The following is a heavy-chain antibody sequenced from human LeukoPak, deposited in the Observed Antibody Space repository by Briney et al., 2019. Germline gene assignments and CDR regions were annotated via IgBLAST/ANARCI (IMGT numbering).Heavy chain of an antibody. CDR3: ARGFRAPVDDYYDSTYGMDV. D-gene: IGHD3-22*01. Sequence: PSETLSLTCTVSGGSISSSSYYWGWIRQPPGKGLEWIGSIYYSGSTYYNPSLKSRVTISVDTSKNQFSLKLSSVTAADTAVYYCARGFRAPVDDYYDSTYGMDVWGQGTTVTVSS. CDR2: IYYSGST. J-gene: IGHJ6*02. V-gene: IGHV4-39*01. CDR1: GGSISSSSYY.